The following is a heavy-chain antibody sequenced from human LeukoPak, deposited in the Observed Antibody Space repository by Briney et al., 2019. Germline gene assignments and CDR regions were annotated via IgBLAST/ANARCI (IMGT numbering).Heavy chain of an antibody. CDR1: GGSSSSCY. J-gene: IGHJ4*02. V-gene: IGHV4-59*01. CDR2: IYYSGST. CDR3: ARGLIGYSYVADY. D-gene: IGHD5-18*01. Sequence: PSETLSLTCTVSGGSSSSCYWSWIRQPPGKGLEWIGYIYYSGSTNYNPSLESRVTISVDTSKNQFSLKLSSVTAADTAVYYCARGLIGYSYVADYWGQGTLVTVSS.